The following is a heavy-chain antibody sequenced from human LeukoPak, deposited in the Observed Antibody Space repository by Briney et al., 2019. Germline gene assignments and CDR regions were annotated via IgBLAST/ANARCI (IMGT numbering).Heavy chain of an antibody. Sequence: SETLSLTCSVSGGSIIRYYWSWIRQPPGKGLEWIGYFHYSGNTNYNPSLSSRITMSVDTSKNQFSLRLNSVTAADTAVYYCARRAAALDYWGQGTLVTVSS. CDR2: FHYSGNT. CDR3: ARRAAALDY. CDR1: GGSIIRYY. V-gene: IGHV4-59*08. J-gene: IGHJ4*02. D-gene: IGHD6-13*01.